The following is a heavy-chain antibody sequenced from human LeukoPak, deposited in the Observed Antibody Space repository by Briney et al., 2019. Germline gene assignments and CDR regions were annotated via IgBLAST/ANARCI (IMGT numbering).Heavy chain of an antibody. V-gene: IGHV4-4*07. CDR1: GGSISSYY. CDR3: ARDSEYYGSGSYYYYYMDV. Sequence: SETLSLTCTVSGGSISSYYWSWIRQPAGKGLEWIGRIYTSGSTNYNPSLKSRVTMSVDTSKNQFSLKLSSVTAADTAVYYCARDSEYYGSGSYYYYYMDVWGKGTTVTISS. D-gene: IGHD3-10*01. CDR2: IYTSGST. J-gene: IGHJ6*03.